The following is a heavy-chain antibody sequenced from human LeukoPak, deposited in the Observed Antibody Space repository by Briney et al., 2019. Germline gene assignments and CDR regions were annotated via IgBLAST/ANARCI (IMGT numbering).Heavy chain of an antibody. D-gene: IGHD3-16*02. CDR2: ISSSSSYM. CDR1: GFTFSSYS. Sequence: GGSLRLSCAASGFTFSSYSMNWVRQAPGKGLEWVSSISSSSSYMYYADSVKGRFTISRDNAKNSLYLQMNSLRAEDTAVYYCAKAAGVKTFGEVIVSTHRPNIDYWGQGTLVIVSS. J-gene: IGHJ4*02. CDR3: AKAAGVKTFGEVIVSTHRPNIDY. V-gene: IGHV3-21*01.